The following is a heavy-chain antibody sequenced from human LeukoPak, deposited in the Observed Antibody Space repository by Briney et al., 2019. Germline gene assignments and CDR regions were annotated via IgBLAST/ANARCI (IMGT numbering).Heavy chain of an antibody. Sequence: SVKVSCKASGGTFSSYAISWVRQAPGQGLEWMGGIIPIFGTANYAQKFQGRVTITTDESTSTAYMELSSLRSEDTAVYYCARAPYGDYYFDYWGQGTLVTVSS. CDR1: GGTFSSYA. CDR2: IIPIFGTA. CDR3: ARAPYGDYYFDY. D-gene: IGHD4-17*01. J-gene: IGHJ4*02. V-gene: IGHV1-69*05.